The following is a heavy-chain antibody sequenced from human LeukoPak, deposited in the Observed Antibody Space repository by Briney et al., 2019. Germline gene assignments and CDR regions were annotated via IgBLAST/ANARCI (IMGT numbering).Heavy chain of an antibody. V-gene: IGHV1-69*06. Sequence: GSSVKVSCKASGGTFSSYAISWVRQAPGQGLEWMGGIIPIFGTANYAQKFQGRVTITADKSTSTAYMELSSLRSEDTAVYYCARGALGYCSSTSCHRYYYYYYMDVWGKGTTVTISS. CDR1: GGTFSSYA. CDR3: ARGALGYCSSTSCHRYYYYYYMDV. D-gene: IGHD2-2*01. CDR2: IIPIFGTA. J-gene: IGHJ6*03.